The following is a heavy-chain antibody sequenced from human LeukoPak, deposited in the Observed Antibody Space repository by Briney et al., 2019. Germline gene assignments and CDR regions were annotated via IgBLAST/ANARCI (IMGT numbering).Heavy chain of an antibody. CDR2: INHSGST. V-gene: IGHV4-34*01. Sequence: SETLSLTCAVYGGSFSGYYWSWIRQPPGKGLEWIGEINHSGSTNYNPSLKSRVTISVDTSKNQFSLKLSSVTAADTAVCYCARTGMGGWGQGTLVTVSS. CDR3: ARTGMGG. J-gene: IGHJ4*02. CDR1: GGSFSGYY.